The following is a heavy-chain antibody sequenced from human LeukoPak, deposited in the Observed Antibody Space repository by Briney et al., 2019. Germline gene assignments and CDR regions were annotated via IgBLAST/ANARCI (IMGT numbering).Heavy chain of an antibody. D-gene: IGHD3-3*01. Sequence: GGSLRLSCAASGFAFSSYWMSWARQAPGKGLEWVANIKQDGSEKYYVDSVKGRFTISRDNAKNSLYLQMNSLRAEDTAVYYCARDLMRFLEWVNWGQGTLVTVSS. CDR1: GFAFSSYW. J-gene: IGHJ4*02. V-gene: IGHV3-7*01. CDR3: ARDLMRFLEWVN. CDR2: IKQDGSEK.